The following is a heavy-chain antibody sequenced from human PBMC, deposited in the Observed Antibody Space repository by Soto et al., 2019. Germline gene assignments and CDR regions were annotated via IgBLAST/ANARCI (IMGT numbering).Heavy chain of an antibody. J-gene: IGHJ5*02. CDR1: GITFKEYA. Sequence: GGSLRLSCAVSGITFKEYAMIWVRQAPGKGLEWVSAISGTGGSTYYADSVKGRFTISRDNSKNTLYVQMNSLRAEDTAVYYCAKGKNYYDSSGSPDPWGQGTLVTVSS. D-gene: IGHD3-22*01. CDR2: ISGTGGST. CDR3: AKGKNYYDSSGSPDP. V-gene: IGHV3-23*01.